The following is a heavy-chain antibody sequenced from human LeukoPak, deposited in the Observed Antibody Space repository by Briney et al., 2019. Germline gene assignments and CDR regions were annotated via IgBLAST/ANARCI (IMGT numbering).Heavy chain of an antibody. Sequence: GGSLRLSCAASGLTLSSYAMSWVRQGPGKGLEWVSAISVSGNTYHADSVKGRFTLSRDSSKNTLYLQMNSLRAEDAAVYYCAKAPVTTCSGAYCYPFDYWGQGTLVTVSS. D-gene: IGHD2-15*01. CDR1: GLTLSSYA. CDR2: ISVSGNT. V-gene: IGHV3-23*01. J-gene: IGHJ4*02. CDR3: AKAPVTTCSGAYCYPFDY.